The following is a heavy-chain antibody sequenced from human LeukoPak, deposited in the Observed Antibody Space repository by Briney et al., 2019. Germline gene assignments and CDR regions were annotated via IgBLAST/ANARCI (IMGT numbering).Heavy chain of an antibody. V-gene: IGHV4-59*08. D-gene: IGHD5-18*01. CDR2: IYYSGST. J-gene: IGHJ4*02. CDR3: ARHRYSYGTYYFDY. Sequence: SETLSLTCTVSGGSISSYYWSWIRQPPGKGLEWMGYIYYSGSTNYNPSLSGRVTISVDTSKNQFSLKLSSVTAADTAVYYCARHRYSYGTYYFDYWGQGTLVTVSS. CDR1: GGSISSYY.